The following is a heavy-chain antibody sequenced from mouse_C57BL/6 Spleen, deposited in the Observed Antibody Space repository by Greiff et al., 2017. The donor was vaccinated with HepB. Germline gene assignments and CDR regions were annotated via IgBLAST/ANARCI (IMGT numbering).Heavy chain of an antibody. CDR2: IYPRSGNT. CDR3: ARKIAVYGNYYFDY. V-gene: IGHV1-81*01. D-gene: IGHD2-1*01. CDR1: GYTFTSYG. Sequence: VQLQQSGAELARPGASVKLSCKASGYTFTSYGISWVKQRTGQGLEWIGEIYPRSGNTYYNEKFKGKATLTADKSSSTAYMELRSLTSEASAVYFCARKIAVYGNYYFDYWGQGTTLTVSS. J-gene: IGHJ2*01.